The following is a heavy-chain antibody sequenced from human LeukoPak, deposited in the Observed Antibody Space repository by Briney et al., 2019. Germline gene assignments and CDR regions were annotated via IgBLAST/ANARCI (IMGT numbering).Heavy chain of an antibody. D-gene: IGHD4-17*01. J-gene: IGHJ4*02. CDR1: GSTVSGNY. CDR2: IYSDGTI. Sequence: PGGSLRLSCAASGSTVSGNYMGWVRQAPGKGLEWVSVIYSDGTIYYADSVKGRFTISRDNSKNTLYLQMNSLRAEDTAVYYCARTSPFHDYGDYVDYWGQGTLVTVSS. CDR3: ARTSPFHDYGDYVDY. V-gene: IGHV3-53*01.